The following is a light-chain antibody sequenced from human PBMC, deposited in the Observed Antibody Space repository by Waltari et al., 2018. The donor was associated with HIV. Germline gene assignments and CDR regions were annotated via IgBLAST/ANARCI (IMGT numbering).Light chain of an antibody. V-gene: IGLV2-23*02. CDR1: NIDVGNYKL. Sequence: QFHLTQPAPLSGEPGQSVTITCTGTNIDVGNYKLVTWDQKHPGKAPKRLSYDVSKRPSGVASRFSGSKSGYWASLTISGLLAEDESYYLCLTYVSDSGTWKFGGGTYLTV. J-gene: IGLJ3*02. CDR3: LTYVSDSGTWK. CDR2: DVS.